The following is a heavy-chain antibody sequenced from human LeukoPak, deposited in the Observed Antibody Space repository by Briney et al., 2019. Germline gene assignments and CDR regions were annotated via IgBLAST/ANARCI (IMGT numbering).Heavy chain of an antibody. Sequence: GGSLRLSCAASGFTFSNAWMSWVRQASGKGLEWVGRIKSKTDGGTTDYAAPVKGRFTISRDDSKNTLYLQMNSLETEDTAVYYCTTSPSYNWNYGDFDYWGQGTLVTVSS. CDR1: GFTFSNAW. V-gene: IGHV3-15*01. CDR2: IKSKTDGGTT. J-gene: IGHJ4*02. CDR3: TTSPSYNWNYGDFDY. D-gene: IGHD1-7*01.